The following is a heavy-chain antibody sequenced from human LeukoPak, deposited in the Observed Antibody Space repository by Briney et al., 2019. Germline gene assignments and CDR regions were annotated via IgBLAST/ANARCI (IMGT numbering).Heavy chain of an antibody. CDR3: ARLYSYDCSGGSCYGNYYYYYMDV. Sequence: PSETLSLTCSVSGDSIRSYHWSWIRQPPGKGLEWIGYISYSGSTKYNPSLKSRVSISVDTSKNQFSLNLTSVTAADTAVYYCARLYSYDCSGGSCYGNYYYYYMDVWGKGTTVTVSS. D-gene: IGHD2-15*01. V-gene: IGHV4-59*01. CDR1: GDSIRSYH. CDR2: ISYSGST. J-gene: IGHJ6*03.